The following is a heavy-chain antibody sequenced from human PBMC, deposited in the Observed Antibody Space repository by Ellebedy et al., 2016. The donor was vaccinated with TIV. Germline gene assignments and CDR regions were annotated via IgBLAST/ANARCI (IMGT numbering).Heavy chain of an antibody. CDR2: INHSGST. J-gene: IGHJ4*02. Sequence: SETLSLTXAVYGGSFSGYYWSWIRQPPGKGLEWIGEINHSGSTNYNPSLKSRVTISVDTSKNQFSLKLSSVTAADTAVYYCARTVLRYFDWLYWGQGTLVTVSS. CDR3: ARTVLRYFDWLY. D-gene: IGHD3-9*01. CDR1: GGSFSGYY. V-gene: IGHV4-34*01.